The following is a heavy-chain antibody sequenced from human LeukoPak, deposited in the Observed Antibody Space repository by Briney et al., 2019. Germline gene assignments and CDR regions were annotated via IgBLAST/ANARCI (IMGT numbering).Heavy chain of an antibody. D-gene: IGHD1-26*01. CDR3: ARASSVGATTPFDY. CDR1: GGTFSSYA. CDR2: IIPIFGTA. J-gene: IGHJ4*02. V-gene: IGHV1-69*05. Sequence: GASVKVSCKASGGTFSSYATSWVRQAPGQGLEWMGGIIPIFGTANYAQKFQGRVTITTDESTSTAYMELSSLRSEDTAVYYCARASSVGATTPFDYWGQGTLVTVSS.